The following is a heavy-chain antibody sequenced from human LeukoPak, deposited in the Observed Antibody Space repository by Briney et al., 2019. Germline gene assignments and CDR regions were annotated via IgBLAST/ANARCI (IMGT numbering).Heavy chain of an antibody. Sequence: GGSLRLSCASSGFTFSSYAMNWVRQAPGKGLEWVSGISGGDGNTYYAGSVKGRFTISRDSSKNTLYLQMNSLRADDTAVYYCAKAVFGYCTNGVCLYGMDVWGQGTTVTVSS. CDR1: GFTFSSYA. CDR2: ISGGDGNT. D-gene: IGHD2-8*01. J-gene: IGHJ6*02. CDR3: AKAVFGYCTNGVCLYGMDV. V-gene: IGHV3-23*01.